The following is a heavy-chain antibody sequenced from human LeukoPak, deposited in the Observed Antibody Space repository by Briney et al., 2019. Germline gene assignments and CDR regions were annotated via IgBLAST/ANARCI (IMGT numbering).Heavy chain of an antibody. Sequence: SVKVSCKASGGTFSSYGISWVRQAPGQGLEWMGGTIPIFGTPNYAQKFQGRVTITADESTSTAYMELSSLRSEDTAVYYCARGSGTITMVRGVFYGMDVWGQGTTVTVSS. D-gene: IGHD3-10*01. CDR1: GGTFSSYG. CDR2: TIPIFGTP. V-gene: IGHV1-69*13. J-gene: IGHJ6*02. CDR3: ARGSGTITMVRGVFYGMDV.